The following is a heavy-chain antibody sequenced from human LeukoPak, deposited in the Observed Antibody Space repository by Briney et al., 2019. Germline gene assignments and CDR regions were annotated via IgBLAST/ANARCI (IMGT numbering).Heavy chain of an antibody. V-gene: IGHV1-2*02. CDR2: INPNSGGT. J-gene: IGHJ4*02. D-gene: IGHD2-2*01. CDR1: GYTFTSYG. CDR3: ARLPPPYADY. Sequence: GASVKVSCKASGYTFTSYGISWVRQAPGQGLEWMGWINPNSGGTNYAQKFQGRVTMTRDTSISTAYMELSRLRSDDTAVYYCARLPPPYADYWGQGTLVTVSS.